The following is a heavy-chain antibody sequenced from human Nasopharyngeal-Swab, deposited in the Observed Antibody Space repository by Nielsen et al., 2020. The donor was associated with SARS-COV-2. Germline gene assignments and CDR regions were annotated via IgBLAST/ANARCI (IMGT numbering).Heavy chain of an antibody. V-gene: IGHV3-15*01. J-gene: IGHJ4*02. CDR1: GSTFSNAW. CDR2: IKSKTDGGTT. D-gene: IGHD1-26*01. CDR3: TTSGSYVRY. Sequence: GESLKISCAASGSTFSNAWMSWVRQAPGKGLEWVGRIKSKTDGGTTGYAAPVKGRFTISRDDSKNTLYLQMNSLKTEDTAVYYCTTSGSYVRYWGQGTLVTVSS.